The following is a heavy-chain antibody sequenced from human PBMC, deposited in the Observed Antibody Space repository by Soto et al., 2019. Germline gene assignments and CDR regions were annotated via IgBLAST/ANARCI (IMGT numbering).Heavy chain of an antibody. CDR2: IYYNGNT. D-gene: IGHD7-27*01. Sequence: QVKLQESGPGLVKPSETLSLTCTVSGGSISNHYWSWIRQPPGKGLEWIGYIYYNGNTNYNPPLKSRVTMSVDTSKNQIPLKLSSVTAAATAVYYCTRANWYSEYWGQGTLVTVSS. V-gene: IGHV4-59*11. CDR1: GGSISNHY. CDR3: TRANWYSEY. J-gene: IGHJ4*02.